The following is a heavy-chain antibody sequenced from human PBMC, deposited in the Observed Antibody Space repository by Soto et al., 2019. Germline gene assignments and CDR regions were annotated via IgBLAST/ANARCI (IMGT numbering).Heavy chain of an antibody. V-gene: IGHV4-30-2*01. CDR2: IYHSGST. Sequence: QLQLQESGSGLVKPSQTLSLTCAVSGGSISSGGYSWSWIRQPPGKGLEWIGYIYHSGSTYYNPSLQSRVTISVDRSKNQFSLKLSSVTAADTAVYYCARYDRAEDDAFDIWGQGTMVTVSS. CDR1: GGSISSGGYS. CDR3: ARYDRAEDDAFDI. J-gene: IGHJ3*02. D-gene: IGHD3-22*01.